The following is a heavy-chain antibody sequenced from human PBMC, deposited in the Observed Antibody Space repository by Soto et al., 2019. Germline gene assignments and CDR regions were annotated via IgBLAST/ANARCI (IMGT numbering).Heavy chain of an antibody. CDR1: GGSISSYY. V-gene: IGHV4-59*01. D-gene: IGHD3-3*01. CDR2: IYYSGST. J-gene: IGHJ6*03. CDR3: ASDPGTGYDFWSGLSMDV. Sequence: SETLSLTCTVSGGSISSYYWSWIRQPPGKGLEWIGYIYYSGSTNYNPSLKSRVTISVDTSKNQFSLKLSSVTAADTAVYYCASDPGTGYDFWSGLSMDVWGKGTTVTVSS.